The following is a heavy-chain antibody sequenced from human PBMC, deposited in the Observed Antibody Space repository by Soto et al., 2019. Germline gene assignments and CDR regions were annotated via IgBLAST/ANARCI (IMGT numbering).Heavy chain of an antibody. J-gene: IGHJ4*02. V-gene: IGHV3-53*01. CDR3: ARDRYSGSYYSGFDY. CDR1: GLTVSSNY. D-gene: IGHD1-26*01. CDR2: IYSGGST. Sequence: PGGSLRLSCAASGLTVSSNYMSWVRQAPGTGLEWVSVIYSGGSTYYADSVKGRFTISRDNSKNTLYLQMNSLRAEDTAVYYCARDRYSGSYYSGFDYWCQGTLVTVSS.